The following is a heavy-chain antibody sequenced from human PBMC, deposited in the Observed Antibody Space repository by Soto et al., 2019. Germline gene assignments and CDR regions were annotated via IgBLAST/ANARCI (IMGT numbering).Heavy chain of an antibody. J-gene: IGHJ6*02. CDR2: IDPSDSYT. CDR3: ASLMIVPGMGYYYYGMDV. V-gene: IGHV5-10-1*01. D-gene: IGHD3-22*01. Sequence: GESLKISCKGSGYSFTSYWISWVRQMPGKGLEWMGRIDPSDSYTNYSPSFQGHVTISADKSISTAYLQWSSLKASDTAMYYCASLMIVPGMGYYYYGMDVWGQGTTVTVSS. CDR1: GYSFTSYW.